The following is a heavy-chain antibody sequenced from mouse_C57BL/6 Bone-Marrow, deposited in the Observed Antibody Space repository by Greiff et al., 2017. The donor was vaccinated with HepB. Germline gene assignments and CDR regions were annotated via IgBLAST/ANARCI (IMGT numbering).Heavy chain of an antibody. V-gene: IGHV1-50*01. CDR2: IDPSDSYT. CDR1: GYTFTSYW. CDR3: AREGNYYGTPDY. D-gene: IGHD1-1*01. Sequence: QVQLQQPGAELVKPGASVKLSCKASGYTFTSYWMQWVKQRPGQGLEWIGEIDPSDSYTNYNQKFTGKATLTVDTSSSTAYMQLSSRTSEDSAVYYGAREGNYYGTPDYWGQGTTLTVSS. J-gene: IGHJ2*01.